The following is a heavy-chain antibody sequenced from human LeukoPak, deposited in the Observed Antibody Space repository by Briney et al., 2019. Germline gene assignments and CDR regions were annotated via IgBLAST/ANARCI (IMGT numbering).Heavy chain of an antibody. CDR1: GFTFSSYW. CDR3: ARDGSYSSSWYFDY. Sequence: TGGSLRLSCAASGFTFSSYWMHWVRQAPGKGLEWVSSISSSSSYIYYADSVKGRFTISRDNAKNSLYLQMNSLRAEDTAVYYCARDGSYSSSWYFDYWGQGTLVTVSS. CDR2: ISSSSSYI. D-gene: IGHD6-13*01. J-gene: IGHJ4*02. V-gene: IGHV3-21*01.